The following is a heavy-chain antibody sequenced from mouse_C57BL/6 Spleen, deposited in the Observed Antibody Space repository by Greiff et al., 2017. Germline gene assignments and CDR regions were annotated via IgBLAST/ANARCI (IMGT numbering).Heavy chain of an antibody. D-gene: IGHD2-2*01. CDR2: IYPGSGST. J-gene: IGHJ4*01. CDR3: ARGVYVYLYAMDY. V-gene: IGHV1-55*01. Sequence: QVQLQQPGAELVKPGASVKMSCKASGYTFTSYWITWVKQRPGQGLEWIGDIYPGSGSTNYNEKFKSKATLTVDTSSSTAYMQLSSLTSEDSAVXYCARGVYVYLYAMDYWGQGTSVTVSS. CDR1: GYTFTSYW.